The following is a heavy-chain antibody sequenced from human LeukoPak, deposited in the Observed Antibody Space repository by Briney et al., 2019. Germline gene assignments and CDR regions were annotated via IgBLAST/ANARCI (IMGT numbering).Heavy chain of an antibody. CDR3: AKDSSYFRHFDY. J-gene: IGHJ4*02. CDR1: GFTFSSYA. V-gene: IGHV3-23*01. Sequence: GGSLRLSCAASGFTFSSYAMSWVRQAPGKGLEWVSAISGSGGSTHYADSVKGRFTISRDNSKNTLYLQMNSLRAEDTAVYYCAKDSSYFRHFDYWGQGTLVTVSS. D-gene: IGHD1-26*01. CDR2: ISGSGGST.